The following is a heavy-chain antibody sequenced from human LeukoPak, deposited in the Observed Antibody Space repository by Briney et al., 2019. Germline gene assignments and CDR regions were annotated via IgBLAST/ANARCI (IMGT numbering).Heavy chain of an antibody. J-gene: IGHJ4*02. Sequence: ASVKVSCKASGYTFTSYAMHWVRQAPGQRLEWMGWINAGNGNTKYSQKFQGRVTMTRDTSISTAYMELSRLRSDDTAVYYCARVQGYSSLDYWGQGTLVTVSS. D-gene: IGHD6-19*01. CDR1: GYTFTSYA. CDR3: ARVQGYSSLDY. V-gene: IGHV1-3*01. CDR2: INAGNGNT.